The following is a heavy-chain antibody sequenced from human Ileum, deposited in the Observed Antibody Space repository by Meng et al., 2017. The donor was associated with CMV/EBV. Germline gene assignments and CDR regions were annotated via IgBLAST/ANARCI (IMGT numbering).Heavy chain of an antibody. J-gene: IGHJ4*02. Sequence: SLKISCAASGFTFGDYGMDWVRQAPGKGLEWVSGITWNSGDIGYANSVKGRFTISRDNAKNSLYLQMDNLRAEDTAVYYCARWGGEKATLGFDYWGQGLLVTVSS. D-gene: IGHD5-24*01. CDR1: GFTFGDYG. CDR2: ITWNSGDI. V-gene: IGHV3-9*01. CDR3: ARWGGEKATLGFDY.